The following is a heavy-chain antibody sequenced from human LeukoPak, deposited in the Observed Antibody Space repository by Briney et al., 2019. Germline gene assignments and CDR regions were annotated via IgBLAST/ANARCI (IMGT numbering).Heavy chain of an antibody. CDR2: INHSGST. Sequence: SETLSLTCAVYGGSFSGYYWSWIRQPPGKGLEWIGEINHSGSTNYNPSLKSRVTISVDTSKNQFSLKLSSVTAADTAVYYCARGTVIVVVDYWGQGTLVTVSS. V-gene: IGHV4-34*01. CDR3: ARGTVIVVVDY. CDR1: GGSFSGYY. D-gene: IGHD3-22*01. J-gene: IGHJ4*02.